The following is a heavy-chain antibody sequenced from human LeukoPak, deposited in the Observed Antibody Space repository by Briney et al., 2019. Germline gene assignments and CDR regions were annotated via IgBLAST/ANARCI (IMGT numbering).Heavy chain of an antibody. CDR3: ARDTQQNGSWYDLDAFDI. D-gene: IGHD6-13*01. J-gene: IGHJ3*02. CDR1: GGTFSSYA. V-gene: IGHV1-69*04. Sequence: SVKVSCKASGGTFSSYAISWVRQAPGQGLEWMGRIIPILGIANYAQKFQGRVTITADKSTSTAYMELSSLRSEDTAVYYCARDTQQNGSWYDLDAFDIWGQGTMVTVSS. CDR2: IIPILGIA.